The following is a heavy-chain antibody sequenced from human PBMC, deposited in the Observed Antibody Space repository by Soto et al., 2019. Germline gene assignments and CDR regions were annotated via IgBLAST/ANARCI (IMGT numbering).Heavy chain of an antibody. CDR1: GYGFTTYD. CDR2: ISAHNGNT. CDR3: ARGRYGDY. J-gene: IGHJ4*02. D-gene: IGHD1-1*01. V-gene: IGHV1-18*01. Sequence: QVHLVQSGAEVKKPWASVKVSFKGSGYGFTTYDITWVREAPGQGLEWMAWISAHNGNTDYAQKLQGRVTVTRDTSTSTAYMELRSLRSDDTAVYYCARGRYGDYWGQGALVTVSS.